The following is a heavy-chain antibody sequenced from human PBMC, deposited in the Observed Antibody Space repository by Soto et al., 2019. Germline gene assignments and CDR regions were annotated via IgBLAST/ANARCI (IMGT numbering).Heavy chain of an antibody. D-gene: IGHD2-15*01. CDR3: ARDLHSGGKYWYFDI. CDR2: INSFSGDT. Sequence: QVQLVQSGAEVKKPGASVKVSCQASGYTFTHYGITWVRQAPGQGLEWMGWINSFSGDTNYPQKLQGRLTMTTDTSTNPVYMELGNLRSDDTAVYYCARDLHSGGKYWYFDIWGRGPLVTVSS. CDR1: GYTFTHYG. V-gene: IGHV1-18*01. J-gene: IGHJ2*01.